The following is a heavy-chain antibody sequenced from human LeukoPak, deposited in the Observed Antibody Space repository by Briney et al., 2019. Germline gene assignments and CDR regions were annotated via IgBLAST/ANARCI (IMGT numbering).Heavy chain of an antibody. J-gene: IGHJ4*02. Sequence: ASVKVSCKASGYTFTGYYMHWVRQAPGQGLEWMGRINPNSGGTNYAQKSQGRDTMTRDTSISTAYMELSRLRSDDTAVYYCAREGYCSSTSCYGGGDYWGQGTLVTVSS. D-gene: IGHD2-2*01. CDR2: INPNSGGT. CDR1: GYTFTGYY. CDR3: AREGYCSSTSCYGGGDY. V-gene: IGHV1-2*06.